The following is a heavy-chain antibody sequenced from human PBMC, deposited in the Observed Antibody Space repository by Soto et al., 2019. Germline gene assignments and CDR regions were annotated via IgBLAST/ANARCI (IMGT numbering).Heavy chain of an antibody. CDR1: GGSISSYY. CDR3: ARGKGPYGSGSYYSHWFEP. J-gene: IGHJ5*02. Sequence: SETLSLTYTVSGGSISSYYWSWIRQPPGKGLEWIGYIYYSGSTNYNPSLKSRVTISVDTSKNQFSLKLSSVTAADTAVYYCARGKGPYGSGSYYSHWFEPWGQGTLVTVSS. CDR2: IYYSGST. D-gene: IGHD3-10*01. V-gene: IGHV4-59*12.